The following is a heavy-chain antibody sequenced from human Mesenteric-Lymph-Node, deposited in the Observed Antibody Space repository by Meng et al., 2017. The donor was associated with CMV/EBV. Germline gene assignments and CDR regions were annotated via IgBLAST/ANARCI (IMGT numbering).Heavy chain of an antibody. CDR1: GGSFSGYY. CDR2: INHSGST. Sequence: QLTQWGAGLLKPSETLSLTCAVYGGSFSGYYWGWIRQPPGKGLEWIGEINHSGSTNYNPSLKSRVTISVDTSKNQFSLKLSSVTAADTAVYYCARHQRWLKSEGGFNYWGQGTLVTVSS. V-gene: IGHV4-34*01. J-gene: IGHJ4*02. D-gene: IGHD4-23*01. CDR3: ARHQRWLKSEGGFNY.